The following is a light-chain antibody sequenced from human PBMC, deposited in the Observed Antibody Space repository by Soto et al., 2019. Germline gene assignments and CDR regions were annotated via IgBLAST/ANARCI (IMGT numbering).Light chain of an antibody. CDR3: QQYNSYSRT. J-gene: IGKJ1*01. V-gene: IGKV1-5*03. CDR1: QSISSG. CDR2: KAS. Sequence: DIQMTQSPSTLSASVGDRVTITCRASQSISSGLAWYQQKPGKAPKLLIYKASSLDSGVPSRFGGSGSGTEFTLTISSLQPDDFAAYYCQQYNSYSRTFGQGTKVEIK.